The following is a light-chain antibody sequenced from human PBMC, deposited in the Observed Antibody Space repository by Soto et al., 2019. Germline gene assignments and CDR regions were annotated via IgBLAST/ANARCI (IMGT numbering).Light chain of an antibody. Sequence: QSVLTQPPSVSGAPGQRVTISCTVSSSNIGAGYAVHWYQQLPGTAPKLLIYGNSNRPSGVPDRFSGSKSGTSASLAITGLQAEEEADYYCQPYDGSLGGSVFGGGTKLTVL. CDR2: GNS. V-gene: IGLV1-40*01. J-gene: IGLJ3*02. CDR1: SSNIGAGYA. CDR3: QPYDGSLGGSV.